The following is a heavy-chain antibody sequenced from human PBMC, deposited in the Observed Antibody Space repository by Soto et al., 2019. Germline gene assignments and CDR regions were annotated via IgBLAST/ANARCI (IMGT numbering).Heavy chain of an antibody. Sequence: QVQLVESGGGVLQPGRSLRLSCAASGFTFSSYAMHWVRQAPGKGLEWVAVISYDGSNKYYADSVKGRFTISRDNSKNTLYLQMNSLRAEDTAVYYCAREEAGTFFDYWGQGTLVTVSS. V-gene: IGHV3-30-3*01. CDR3: AREEAGTFFDY. D-gene: IGHD1-1*01. CDR1: GFTFSSYA. J-gene: IGHJ4*02. CDR2: ISYDGSNK.